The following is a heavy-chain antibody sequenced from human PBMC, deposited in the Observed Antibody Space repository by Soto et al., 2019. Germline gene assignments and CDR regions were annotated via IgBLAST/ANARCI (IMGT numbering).Heavy chain of an antibody. Sequence: EVQLLESGGGLVQPGGSLRLSCAASGFDFSSYVLSWVRQAPGKGLEWVSIISSSGGTTYYADSVKGRFTVSRDNSKNTLYLQMNSLRAEDTATFFCARDKGWRGAFDLWGQGTMVTVSS. CDR3: ARDKGWRGAFDL. CDR1: GFDFSSYV. V-gene: IGHV3-23*01. D-gene: IGHD2-15*01. CDR2: ISSSGGTT. J-gene: IGHJ3*01.